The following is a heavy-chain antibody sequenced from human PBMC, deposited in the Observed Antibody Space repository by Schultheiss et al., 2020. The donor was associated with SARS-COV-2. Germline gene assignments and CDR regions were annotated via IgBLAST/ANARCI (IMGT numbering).Heavy chain of an antibody. V-gene: IGHV4-34*01. CDR1: GGSFSGYY. J-gene: IGHJ6*03. CDR3: ARVSYDTLTGYMDV. Sequence: GSLRLSCAVYGGSFSGYYWSWIRQPPGKGLEWIGEINHSGSTNYNPSLKSRVTISVDTSKNQFSLKLSSVTAADTAVYYCARVSYDTLTGYMDVWGKGTTVTVSS. D-gene: IGHD3-3*01. CDR2: INHSGST.